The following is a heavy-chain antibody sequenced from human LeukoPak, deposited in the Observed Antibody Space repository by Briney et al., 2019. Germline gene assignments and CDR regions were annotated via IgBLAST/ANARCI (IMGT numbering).Heavy chain of an antibody. CDR1: GFTFSSYE. J-gene: IGHJ4*02. CDR2: ISSSGSTI. D-gene: IGHD6-19*01. Sequence: GGSLRLSCAASGFTFSSYEMNWVRQAPGKGLEWVSYISSSGSTIYYADSVKGRFTISRDNAKNSLYLQMNSQRAEDTAVYYCARAFRYSSGWLFDYWVQGTLVTVSS. V-gene: IGHV3-48*03. CDR3: ARAFRYSSGWLFDY.